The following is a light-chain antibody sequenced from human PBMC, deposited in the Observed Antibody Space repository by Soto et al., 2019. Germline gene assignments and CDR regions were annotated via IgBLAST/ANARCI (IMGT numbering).Light chain of an antibody. Sequence: QSVLTQPASVSGSPGQSITISCSGTVSDVGGYNSVSWYQQHPGKAPRLIIYEVRRRPSGVSNRFSGSQSANTASLTISGPQAEDEADYYCSSFTTSTTYVFGSGTKVTVL. V-gene: IGLV2-14*03. J-gene: IGLJ1*01. CDR2: EVR. CDR1: VSDVGGYNS. CDR3: SSFTTSTTYV.